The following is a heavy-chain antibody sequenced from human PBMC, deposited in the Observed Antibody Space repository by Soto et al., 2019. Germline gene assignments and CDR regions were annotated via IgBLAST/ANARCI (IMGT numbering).Heavy chain of an antibody. CDR2: INPNSGGT. V-gene: IGHV1-2*02. D-gene: IGHD5-18*01. J-gene: IGHJ6*02. Sequence: ASVKVSCKASGYTFTGYYMHWVRQAPGQGLEWMGWINPNSGGTNYAQKFQGRVTMTRDTSISTAYMELSRLRSDDTAVYYCARGGPYTATADYYYGMDVWGQGTTVTVSS. CDR3: ARGGPYTATADYYYGMDV. CDR1: GYTFTGYY.